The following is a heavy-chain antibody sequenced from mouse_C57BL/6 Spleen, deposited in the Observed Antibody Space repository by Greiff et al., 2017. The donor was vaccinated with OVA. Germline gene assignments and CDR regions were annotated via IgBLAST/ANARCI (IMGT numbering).Heavy chain of an antibody. CDR1: GYTFTSYW. CDR2: INPSSGYT. Sequence: VQLQQSGADLAKPGASVKLSCKASGYTFTSYWMHWVKQRPGQGLEWIGYINPSSGYTKYNQKFKDKATLTADKSSSTAYMQLSSLTYEDSAVYYCARPSHYDYDEEGYWGQGTTLTVSS. D-gene: IGHD2-4*01. V-gene: IGHV1-7*01. J-gene: IGHJ2*01. CDR3: ARPSHYDYDEEGY.